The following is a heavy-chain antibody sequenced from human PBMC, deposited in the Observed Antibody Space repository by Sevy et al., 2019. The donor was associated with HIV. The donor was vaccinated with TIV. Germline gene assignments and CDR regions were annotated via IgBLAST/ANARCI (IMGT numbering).Heavy chain of an antibody. CDR2: ISGSGSST. CDR3: AKCVYAYEYFFDY. V-gene: IGHV3-23*01. J-gene: IGHJ4*02. CDR1: GFTFPINA. D-gene: IGHD3-16*01. Sequence: GGSLRLSCAASGFTFPINAVGWVRQAPGKGLEWVSLISGSGSSTYYADSVKGRFTISRDNSKNTLYLQMHSLRAEDTAVYYCAKCVYAYEYFFDYWGQRTLVTVSS.